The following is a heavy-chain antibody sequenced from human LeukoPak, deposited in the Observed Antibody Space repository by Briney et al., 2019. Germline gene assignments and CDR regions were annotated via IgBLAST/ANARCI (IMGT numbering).Heavy chain of an antibody. CDR3: AKSTMVRGVIITFDY. CDR1: GFIFSSHG. CDR2: ISGSGGST. D-gene: IGHD3-10*01. J-gene: IGHJ4*02. V-gene: IGHV3-23*01. Sequence: PGGSLRLSSAASGFIFSSHGMNWVRQAPGRGLEWFSAISGSGGSTYYADSVKGRFTISRDNSKNTLYLQMNSLRAEDTAVYYCAKSTMVRGVIITFDYWGQGTLVTVSS.